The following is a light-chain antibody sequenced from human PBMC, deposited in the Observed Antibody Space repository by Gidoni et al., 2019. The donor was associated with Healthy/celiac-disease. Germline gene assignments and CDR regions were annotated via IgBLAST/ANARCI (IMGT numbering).Light chain of an antibody. J-gene: IGKJ2*01. Sequence: EILMTQSPATLSVSPGERATLSCRASQSVSSNLAWYQEKPGQAPRLLIYGASTRATGIPARCSGSGSGTEFTLTISSLQSEDFAVYYCQQYNNWPPRYTFGQXTKLEIK. CDR3: QQYNNWPPRYT. CDR1: QSVSSN. CDR2: GAS. V-gene: IGKV3-15*01.